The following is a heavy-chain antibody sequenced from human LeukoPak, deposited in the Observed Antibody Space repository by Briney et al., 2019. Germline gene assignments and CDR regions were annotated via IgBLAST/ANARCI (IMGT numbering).Heavy chain of an antibody. J-gene: IGHJ4*02. CDR2: ISAYDRNT. D-gene: IGHD1-26*01. V-gene: IGHV1-18*01. Sequence: WISAYDRNTNYAQNLQGRVTLTTDTSTRTAYMDLRSLRSDDTAIYYCARTRPTWEGWGFDYWGQGTLVTVSS. CDR3: ARTRPTWEGWGFDY.